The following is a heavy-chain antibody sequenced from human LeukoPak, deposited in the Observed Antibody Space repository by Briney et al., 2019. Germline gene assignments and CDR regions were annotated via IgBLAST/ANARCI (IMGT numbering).Heavy chain of an antibody. CDR2: IYYSGSS. V-gene: IGHV4-61*01. D-gene: IGHD2/OR15-2a*01. Sequence: SETLSLTCTVSGGSVSSGSYYWSWIRQPPRKGLEWIGYIYYSGSSNYNPSLKSRVTISVDTSKNQFSMWLSSVTAADTAVYYCATVVRSWDYFDYWGQGTLVTVSS. CDR1: GGSVSSGSYY. CDR3: ATVVRSWDYFDY. J-gene: IGHJ4*02.